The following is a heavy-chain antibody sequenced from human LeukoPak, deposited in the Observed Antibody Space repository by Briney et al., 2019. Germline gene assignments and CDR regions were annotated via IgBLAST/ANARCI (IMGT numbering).Heavy chain of an antibody. J-gene: IGHJ4*02. V-gene: IGHV4-59*08. CDR2: IYYSGST. Sequence: SETLSLACTVSGGSISSYYWSWIRQPPGKGLEWIGYIYYSGSTYYNPSLKSRVTISVDTSKNQFSLKLSSVTAADTAVYYCARGPGNSYDYWGQGTLVTVSS. D-gene: IGHD5-18*01. CDR1: GGSISSYY. CDR3: ARGPGNSYDY.